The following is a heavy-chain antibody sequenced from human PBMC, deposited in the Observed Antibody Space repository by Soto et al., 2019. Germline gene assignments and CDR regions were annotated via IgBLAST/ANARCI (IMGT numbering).Heavy chain of an antibody. D-gene: IGHD6-19*01. CDR3: ARAVAGTRAFDI. V-gene: IGHV4-34*01. J-gene: IGHJ3*02. CDR2: INHSGST. Sequence: SETLSLTCAVYGGSFSGYYWSWIRQPPGKGLEWIGEINHSGSTNYNPSLKIRVTISVDTSKNQFSLKLSSVTAADTAVYYCARAVAGTRAFDIWGQGTMVTVSS. CDR1: GGSFSGYY.